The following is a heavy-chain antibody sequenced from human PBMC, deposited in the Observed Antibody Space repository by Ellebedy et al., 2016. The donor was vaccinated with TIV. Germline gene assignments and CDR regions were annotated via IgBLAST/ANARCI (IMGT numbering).Heavy chain of an antibody. CDR3: ARTSDSSTYYQYYYGVDV. CDR1: GYSFTSYY. V-gene: IGHV1-46*01. Sequence: AASVKVSCKASGYSFTSYYMHWVRQAPGQGLEWMGIINPSGGSTNYAQKFRGRVTMTRDTSTSTAYMELSSLRFDDTAVYYCARTSDSSTYYQYYYGVDVWGQGTTVTVSS. CDR2: INPSGGST. J-gene: IGHJ6*02. D-gene: IGHD3-22*01.